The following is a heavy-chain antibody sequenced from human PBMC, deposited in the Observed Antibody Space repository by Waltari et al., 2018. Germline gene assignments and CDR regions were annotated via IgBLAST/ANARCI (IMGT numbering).Heavy chain of an antibody. CDR3: ARVAGPCDY. V-gene: IGHV4-38-2*01. CDR2: INHSGNT. D-gene: IGHD6-19*01. CDR1: GYAISSGSY. J-gene: IGHJ4*02. Sequence: QVQLQESGPGLVKPSETLSLTCAVSGYAISSGSYWGWMRQHPGKGLEWIGGINHSGNTYYNPSLKSRVTISVDTSKNQFSLNLSSVTAADTAVYYCARVAGPCDYWGQGTLVTVSS.